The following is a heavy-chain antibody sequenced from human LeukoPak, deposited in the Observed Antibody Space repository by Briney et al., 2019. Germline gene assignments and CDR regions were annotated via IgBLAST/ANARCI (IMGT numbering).Heavy chain of an antibody. D-gene: IGHD1-1*01. CDR1: GGSISSSSYY. J-gene: IGHJ3*02. CDR3: AREVWGTNWNDARAFDI. V-gene: IGHV4-61*01. Sequence: SETLSLTCTVSGGSISSSSYYWGWIRQPPGKGLEWIGYIYYSGSTNYNPSLKSRVTISVDTSKNQFSLKLSSVTAADTAVYYCAREVWGTNWNDARAFDIWGQGTMVTVSS. CDR2: IYYSGST.